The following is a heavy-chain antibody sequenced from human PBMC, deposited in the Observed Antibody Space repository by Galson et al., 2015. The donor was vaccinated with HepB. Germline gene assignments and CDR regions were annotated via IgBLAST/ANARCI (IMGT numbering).Heavy chain of an antibody. V-gene: IGHV3-33*08. D-gene: IGHD6-13*01. CDR1: GFIFRNYG. J-gene: IGHJ6*02. CDR2: IWYDGRDQ. Sequence: SLRLSCAPSGFIFRNYGMHWVRQAPGKGLEWVAVIWYDGRDQKYADSVRGRFTISRDNSRNTLYLQMSSLRVEDTAIYYCARDKDPSRSWVDGLIYYGLAVWGQGTTVTVSS. CDR3: ARDKDPSRSWVDGLIYYGLAV.